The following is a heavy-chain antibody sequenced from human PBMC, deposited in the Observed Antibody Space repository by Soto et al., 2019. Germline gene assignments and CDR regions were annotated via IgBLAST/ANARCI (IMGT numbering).Heavy chain of an antibody. J-gene: IGHJ4*02. Sequence: PSQTPSPAWPVSGGWLGVYYGIWIRQPPGKRLEWIGYIYYSGSTNYNPSLKSRVTISVDTSKNQFSLKLSSVTAADTAVYYCARSYGSGFDYWGQGTRVTVSS. D-gene: IGHD3-10*01. CDR2: IYYSGST. V-gene: IGHV4-59*08. CDR1: GGWLGVYY. CDR3: ARSYGSGFDY.